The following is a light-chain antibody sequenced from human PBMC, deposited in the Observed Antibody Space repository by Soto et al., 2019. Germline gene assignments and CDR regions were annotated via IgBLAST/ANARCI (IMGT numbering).Light chain of an antibody. Sequence: AIRMTQSPSSLSASTGDRVTITCRASQGISSYLAWYQQKPGTAPNLLIYAASTLPSGVPSRISGSGSGTDFTLTITCLQSEDLATYCCQQYYSYPRTFGQGTKVEIK. CDR3: QQYYSYPRT. CDR1: QGISSY. V-gene: IGKV1-8*01. J-gene: IGKJ1*01. CDR2: AAS.